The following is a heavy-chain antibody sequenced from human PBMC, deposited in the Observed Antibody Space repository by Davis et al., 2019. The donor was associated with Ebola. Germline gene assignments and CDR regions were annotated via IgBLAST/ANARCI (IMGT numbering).Heavy chain of an antibody. V-gene: IGHV1-2*04. CDR3: ARDVYGGNVLGSYYFDY. Sequence: ASVQVSCKASGYTFTGYYMHWVRQAPGQGLEWMGWINPNSGGTNYAQKFQGWVTITRDTSASTAYMELSSLRSEDTTVYYCARDVYGGNVLGSYYFDYWGQGTLVTVSS. CDR1: GYTFTGYY. D-gene: IGHD4-23*01. CDR2: INPNSGGT. J-gene: IGHJ4*02.